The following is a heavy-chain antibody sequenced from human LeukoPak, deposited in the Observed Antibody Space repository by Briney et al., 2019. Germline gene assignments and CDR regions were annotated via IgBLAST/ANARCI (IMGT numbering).Heavy chain of an antibody. D-gene: IGHD7-27*01. CDR1: GGSISSYY. Sequence: SETLSLTCTVSGGSISSYYWSWIRQPPGKGLEWIGYIYYSGSTNYNPSLKSRVTISVDTSKNQFSLKLSSVTAADTAVYYCARVKLGYDAFDIWGQGTMATVSS. J-gene: IGHJ3*02. CDR2: IYYSGST. V-gene: IGHV4-59*01. CDR3: ARVKLGYDAFDI.